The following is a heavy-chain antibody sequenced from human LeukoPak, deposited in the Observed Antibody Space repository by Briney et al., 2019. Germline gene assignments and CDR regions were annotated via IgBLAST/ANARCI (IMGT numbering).Heavy chain of an antibody. D-gene: IGHD3-22*01. V-gene: IGHV3-21*01. CDR2: ISSDPSHT. Sequence: GGSLRLSCVASGFPFSSVGMTWVRQAPGKGLEWVSYISSDPSHTYYADSVRGRFTISRDNAKHSLYLQMDNLRTEDTAMYYCARDPDYYDSRVVDFWGQGTRVTVSS. J-gene: IGHJ4*02. CDR1: GFPFSSVG. CDR3: ARDPDYYDSRVVDF.